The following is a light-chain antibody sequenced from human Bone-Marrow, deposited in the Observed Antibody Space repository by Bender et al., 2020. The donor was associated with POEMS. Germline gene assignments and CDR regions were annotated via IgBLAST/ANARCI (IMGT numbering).Light chain of an antibody. CDR1: SRDIGNYNH. Sequence: QSALTQPASVSGSPGQSITISCSGTSRDIGNYNHVSWYQHSPGKVPKLLIYEINDRPSGISSRFSGSKSGNTASLTISGLQPEDEADYYCSSFWATNLVVFGGGTKVTVL. V-gene: IGLV2-14*01. CDR2: EIN. J-gene: IGLJ2*01. CDR3: SSFWATNLVV.